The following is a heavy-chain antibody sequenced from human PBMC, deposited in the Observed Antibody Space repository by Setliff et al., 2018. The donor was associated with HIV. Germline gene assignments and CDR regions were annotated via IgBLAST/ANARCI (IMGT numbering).Heavy chain of an antibody. Sequence: GGSLRLSCVASEFTFSSYAMHWIRQGSGKGLEWVAVIWYDGSNKYYADSVKGRFTISRDNTKNSLYLQMNSLRAEDTAVYYCAKGDSFVFSYVYPDYWGPGTLVTVSS. D-gene: IGHD3-22*01. J-gene: IGHJ4*02. CDR2: IWYDGSNK. CDR3: AKGDSFVFSYVYPDY. CDR1: EFTFSSYA. V-gene: IGHV3-33*03.